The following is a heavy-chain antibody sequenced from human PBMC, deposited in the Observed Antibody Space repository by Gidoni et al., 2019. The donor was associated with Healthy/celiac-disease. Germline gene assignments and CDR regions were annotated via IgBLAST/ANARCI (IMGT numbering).Heavy chain of an antibody. D-gene: IGHD6-19*01. CDR1: GGTFSSYA. Sequence: QVQLVQSGAEVKKPGSSVKVSCKASGGTFSSYAISWVRQAPGQGLEWMGRIIPILGIANYAQKFQGRVTITADKSTSTAYMELRSLRSEDTAVYYCASAGYSSGWYYLDWFDPWGQGTLVTVSS. CDR3: ASAGYSSGWYYLDWFDP. J-gene: IGHJ5*02. V-gene: IGHV1-69*04. CDR2: IIPILGIA.